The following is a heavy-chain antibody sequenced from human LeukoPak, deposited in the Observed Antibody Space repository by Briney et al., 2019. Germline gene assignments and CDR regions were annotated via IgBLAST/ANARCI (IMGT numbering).Heavy chain of an antibody. CDR2: VSHSGST. V-gene: IGHV4-38-2*02. J-gene: IGHJ4*02. D-gene: IGHD5-18*01. CDR1: GYSISSDYY. Sequence: SETLSLTCTVSGYSISSDYYWGWIRQPPGKGLEWIASVSHSGSTYYNPSLKSRVTISVDTSKNHFSLKVTSVSAADTALYYCARERIERYTYGSSDFDYWGRGTLVTVSS. CDR3: ARERIERYTYGSSDFDY.